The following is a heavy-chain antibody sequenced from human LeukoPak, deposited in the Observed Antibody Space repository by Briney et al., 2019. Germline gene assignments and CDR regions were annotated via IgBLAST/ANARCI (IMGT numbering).Heavy chain of an antibody. CDR2: VSHDGSSK. D-gene: IGHD2-2*01. Sequence: GGSLRLSCAASGFIFSNYAMHWVRQAPGKGLDWAAVVSHDGSSKYYADSVKGRFTISRDDSKNTLYLQMNSLRTEDTAVYFCARAAGPAAAFDYWGQGTLVTVSS. V-gene: IGHV3-30-3*01. J-gene: IGHJ4*02. CDR3: ARAAGPAAAFDY. CDR1: GFIFSNYA.